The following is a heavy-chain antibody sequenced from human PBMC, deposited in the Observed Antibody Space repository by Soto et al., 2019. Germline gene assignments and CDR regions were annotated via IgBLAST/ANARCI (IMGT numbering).Heavy chain of an antibody. J-gene: IGHJ4*02. CDR1: GGSISSYY. D-gene: IGHD7-27*01. V-gene: IGHV4-59*01. Sequence: SETLSLTCPVSGGSISSYYLSWIRQPPGKGLEWIGYIYYSGSTNYNPSLKSRVTISVDTSKNQFSLKLSSVTAADTAVYYCARRWGTYFDFWGQGTLVTVSS. CDR2: IYYSGST. CDR3: ARRWGTYFDF.